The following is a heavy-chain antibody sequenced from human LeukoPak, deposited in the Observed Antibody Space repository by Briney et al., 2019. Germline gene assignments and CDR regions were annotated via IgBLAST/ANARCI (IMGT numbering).Heavy chain of an antibody. D-gene: IGHD3-9*01. J-gene: IGHJ4*02. Sequence: ASVKVSCKASGYTFTSYGISWVRQAPGQGLEWMGWISAYNGNTNYAQKLQGRVTMTTDTSTSTAYMELRSLRSDDTAVYYCARGLVRYSDWLGVPDYWGQGTLVTVSS. V-gene: IGHV1-18*01. CDR2: ISAYNGNT. CDR1: GYTFTSYG. CDR3: ARGLVRYSDWLGVPDY.